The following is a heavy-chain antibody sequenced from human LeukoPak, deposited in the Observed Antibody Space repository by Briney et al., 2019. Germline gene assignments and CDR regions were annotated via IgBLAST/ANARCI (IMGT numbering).Heavy chain of an antibody. D-gene: IGHD2-15*01. Sequence: PSETPSLTCTVSGASISSTGYYSGWIRQSPGKRLEWIGSLFNSGVTYYSPSLKSRASTSVGTSNNHFSLRLTSLPPADTAIYYCARHRVASAYSSFDYWGQGTLVTVSS. J-gene: IGHJ4*02. CDR2: LFNSGVT. V-gene: IGHV4-39*01. CDR1: GASISSTGYY. CDR3: ARHRVASAYSSFDY.